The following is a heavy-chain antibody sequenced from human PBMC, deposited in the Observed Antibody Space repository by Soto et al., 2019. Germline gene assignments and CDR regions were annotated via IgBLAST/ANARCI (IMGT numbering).Heavy chain of an antibody. D-gene: IGHD2-15*01. V-gene: IGHV1-18*01. CDR1: AYTFTNYA. Sequence: QVQLVQSGAEVKKPGASVRVSCQTSAYTFTNYAVSWVRQAPGQGLEWMGWISGDNGNTIYAQKFQGRVTMTTDTSTRKAYMELRSLRSDDTAVYYCATGLLGYCSGGSCYSDSWGQGTLDTVSS. CDR3: ATGLLGYCSGGSCYSDS. CDR2: ISGDNGNT. J-gene: IGHJ4*02.